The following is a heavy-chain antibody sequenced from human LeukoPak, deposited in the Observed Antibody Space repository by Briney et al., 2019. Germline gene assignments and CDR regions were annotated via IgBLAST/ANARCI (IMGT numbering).Heavy chain of an antibody. J-gene: IGHJ4*02. D-gene: IGHD6-19*01. CDR1: GGSISSSSYY. CDR2: IYYSGST. CDR3: AREDVHSSGWYRGDY. Sequence: PSETLSLTCTVSGGSISSSSYYWGWIRQPPGKGLEWIGSIYYSGSTYYNPSLKSRVTISVDTSKNQFSLKLSSVTAADTAVYYCAREDVHSSGWYRGDYWGRGTLVTVSS. V-gene: IGHV4-39*07.